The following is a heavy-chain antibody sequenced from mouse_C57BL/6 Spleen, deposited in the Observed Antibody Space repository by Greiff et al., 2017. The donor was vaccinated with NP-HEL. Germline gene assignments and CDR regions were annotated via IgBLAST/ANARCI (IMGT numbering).Heavy chain of an antibody. D-gene: IGHD2-5*01. Sequence: QVQLQQPGAELVMPGASVKLSCKASGYTFTSYWMPWVKQRPGQGLEWIGEIDPSDSYTNYNQKFKGKSTLTVDKSSSTAYMQLSSLTSEDSAVYYCARYGYYSNYSLAYWGQGTLVTVSA. CDR1: GYTFTSYW. CDR3: ARYGYYSNYSLAY. CDR2: IDPSDSYT. V-gene: IGHV1-69*01. J-gene: IGHJ3*01.